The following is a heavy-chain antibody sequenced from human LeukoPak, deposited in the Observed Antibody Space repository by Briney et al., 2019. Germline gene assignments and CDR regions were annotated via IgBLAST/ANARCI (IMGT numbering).Heavy chain of an antibody. CDR3: ARSDYGDYENDY. CDR1: GXYISSYY. V-gene: IGHV4-4*07. CDR2: IFASGST. D-gene: IGHD4-17*01. Sequence: PSETLSLTCTVSGXYISSYYWNWIRQPAGKGLEWIGRIFASGSTSYNPSLKSRVTMSIDKSKNQFSLDLNSVTAADTAVYYCARSDYGDYENDYWGQGILVTVSS. J-gene: IGHJ4*02.